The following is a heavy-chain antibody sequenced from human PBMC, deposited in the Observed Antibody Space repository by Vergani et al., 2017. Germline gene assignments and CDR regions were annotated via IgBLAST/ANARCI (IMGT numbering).Heavy chain of an antibody. CDR1: GFTFSSYW. D-gene: IGHD2-2*01. CDR3: ARDKRIGYCSSTSCSQGLDP. J-gene: IGHJ5*02. CDR2: INSDGSST. Sequence: EVQLVESGGGLVQPGGSLRLSCAASGFTFSSYWMHWVRQAPGKGLVWVSRINSDGSSTSYADSVKGRFTISRDNAKNTLYLQMNSLRAEDTAVYYCARDKRIGYCSSTSCSQGLDPWGQGTLVTVSS. V-gene: IGHV3-74*01.